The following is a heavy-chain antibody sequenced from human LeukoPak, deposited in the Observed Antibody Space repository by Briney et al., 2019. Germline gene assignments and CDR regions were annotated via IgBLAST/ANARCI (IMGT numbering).Heavy chain of an antibody. CDR2: IRSEAYGGTT. Sequence: GRSLRLSCTASGFTFGDYAMSWFRQAPGKGLEWVGFIRSEAYGGTTEYAASVKGRFTISRDDSKSIAYLQMNSLKTEDTAVYYCTRVRSYYGSGSYYFRPFDYWGQGTLVTVSS. J-gene: IGHJ4*02. CDR3: TRVRSYYGSGSYYFRPFDY. V-gene: IGHV3-49*03. D-gene: IGHD3-10*01. CDR1: GFTFGDYA.